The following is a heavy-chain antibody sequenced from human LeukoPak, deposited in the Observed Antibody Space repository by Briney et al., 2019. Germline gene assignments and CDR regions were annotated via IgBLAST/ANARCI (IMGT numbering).Heavy chain of an antibody. Sequence: PSETLSLTCTVSGDSLGNYYWSWVRQSPGKGLEWIGCIHYSGSTKYNPSLKSRASISVDTSRNQFSLEVTSVTAADTAVYFCARGINVGATSRWSQGTLVTVSS. CDR2: IHYSGST. V-gene: IGHV4-59*01. D-gene: IGHD1-26*01. J-gene: IGHJ4*02. CDR3: ARGINVGATSR. CDR1: GDSLGNYY.